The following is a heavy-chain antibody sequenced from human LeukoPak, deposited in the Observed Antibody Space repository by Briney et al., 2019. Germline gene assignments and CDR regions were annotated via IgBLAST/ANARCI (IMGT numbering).Heavy chain of an antibody. Sequence: ASVKVSCKASGYTFTGYYIHWVRQAPGQGLEWMGWINPNSGVTNYAQKFQGRVTMTRDMSTSTVYMELSSLRSEDTAVYYCARVSDSSGYYLYYFDYWGQGTLVTVSS. V-gene: IGHV1-2*02. J-gene: IGHJ4*02. CDR2: INPNSGVT. CDR3: ARVSDSSGYYLYYFDY. D-gene: IGHD3-22*01. CDR1: GYTFTGYY.